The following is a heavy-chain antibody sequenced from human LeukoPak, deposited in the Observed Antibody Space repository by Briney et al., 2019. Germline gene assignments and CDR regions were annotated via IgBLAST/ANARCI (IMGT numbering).Heavy chain of an antibody. V-gene: IGHV3-7*04. CDR3: ARDAQIESYYDAFDI. CDR2: IKQDGSEK. J-gene: IGHJ3*02. CDR1: GFTFSSCW. Sequence: PGGSLRLSCAASGFTFSSCWMSWVRQAPGKGLEWVANIKQDGSEKYYVDSVKGRFTISRDNAKNSLYLQMNSLRAEDTAVYYCARDAQIESYYDAFDIWGQGTMVTVSS. D-gene: IGHD1-26*01.